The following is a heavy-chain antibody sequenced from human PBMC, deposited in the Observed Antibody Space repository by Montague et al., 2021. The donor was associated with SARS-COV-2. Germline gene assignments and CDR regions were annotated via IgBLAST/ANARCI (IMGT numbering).Heavy chain of an antibody. CDR3: VRSRVERYFDWTKLVAHVKPYYFDY. CDR1: GGSISSSSYY. CDR2: IYYSGST. Sequence: LRLSCTVSGGSISSSSYYWGWIRQPPGKGLEWIGSIYYSGSTYYNPSLKSRVTISVDTSKNQFSLKLSSVTAADTAVYYCVRSRVERYFDWTKLVAHVKPYYFDYWGQGTLVTVSS. D-gene: IGHD3-9*01. V-gene: IGHV4-39*01. J-gene: IGHJ4*02.